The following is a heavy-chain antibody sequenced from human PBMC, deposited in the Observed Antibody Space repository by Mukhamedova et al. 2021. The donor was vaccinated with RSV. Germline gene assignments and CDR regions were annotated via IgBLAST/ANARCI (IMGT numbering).Heavy chain of an antibody. V-gene: IGHV3-73*01. Sequence: RSKANSYATAYAASVKGRFTISRDDSKNTAYLQMNRLKTEDTAVYYCTRRWGQNWGQGTLVTVSS. D-gene: IGHD1-26*01. CDR2: RSKANSYAT. J-gene: IGHJ4*02. CDR3: TRRWGQN.